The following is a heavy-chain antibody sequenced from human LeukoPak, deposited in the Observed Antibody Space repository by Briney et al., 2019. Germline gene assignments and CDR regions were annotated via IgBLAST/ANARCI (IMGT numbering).Heavy chain of an antibody. CDR2: IYISGST. D-gene: IGHD3-22*01. V-gene: IGHV4-4*07. CDR1: AASTSNYT. J-gene: IGHJ4*02. Sequence: SETLSLTFTVFAASTSNYTWDWLRQPAGKGLEWIGRIYISGSTNYNPSLKSRVTMSVETTRNQFSLKLSSMTAADTAGYYCAREPPGYYDGGGYSGAILDYWGQGTLVTASS. CDR3: AREPPGYYDGGGYSGAILDY.